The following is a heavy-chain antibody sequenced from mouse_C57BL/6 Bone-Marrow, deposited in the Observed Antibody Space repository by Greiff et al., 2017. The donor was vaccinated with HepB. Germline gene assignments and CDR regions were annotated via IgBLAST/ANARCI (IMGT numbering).Heavy chain of an antibody. D-gene: IGHD1-1*01. CDR2: INPNNGGT. CDR1: GYTFTDYN. CDR3: ARGIYYYGSSPRFAY. V-gene: IGHV1-18*01. J-gene: IGHJ3*01. Sequence: VQLQQSGPELVKPGASVKIPCKASGYTFTDYNMDWVKQSHGKSLEWIGDINPNNGGTIYNQKFKGKATLTVDKSSSTAYMELRSLTTEDTAVYHCARGIYYYGSSPRFAYWGQGTLVTVSA.